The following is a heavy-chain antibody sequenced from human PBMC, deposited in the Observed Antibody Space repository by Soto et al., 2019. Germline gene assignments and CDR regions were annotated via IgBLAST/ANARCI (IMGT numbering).Heavy chain of an antibody. J-gene: IGHJ4*02. V-gene: IGHV3-30-3*01. CDR2: ISYDGSNK. CDR3: ARGRAQWYYFDY. CDR1: GFTFSSYA. D-gene: IGHD2-15*01. Sequence: QVQLVESGGGVVQPGRSLRLSCAASGFTFSSYAMHWVRQAPGKGLEWVAVISYDGSNKYYADSVKGRFTISRDNSKNTLYLQMNSLRAEDTAVYYCARGRAQWYYFDYWGQGTLVTVSS.